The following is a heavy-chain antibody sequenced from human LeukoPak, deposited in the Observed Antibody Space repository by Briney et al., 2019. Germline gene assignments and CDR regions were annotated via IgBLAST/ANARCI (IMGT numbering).Heavy chain of an antibody. Sequence: SETLPLTCAVYGGSFSGYYWSWIRQPPGRGLEWIGEINHSGSTNYNPSLKSRVTISVDTSKNQFSLKLSSVTAADTAVYYCARRGKKAYLGSGSYKWGYFDYWGQGTLVTVSS. CDR2: INHSGST. V-gene: IGHV4-34*01. J-gene: IGHJ4*02. D-gene: IGHD3-10*01. CDR3: ARRGKKAYLGSGSYKWGYFDY. CDR1: GGSFSGYY.